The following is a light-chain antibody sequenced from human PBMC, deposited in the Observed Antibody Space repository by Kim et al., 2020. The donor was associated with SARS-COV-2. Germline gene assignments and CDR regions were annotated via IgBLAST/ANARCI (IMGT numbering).Light chain of an antibody. V-gene: IGKV3-11*01. CDR1: QSVSSY. J-gene: IGKJ2*03. CDR3: QQRSNWPPYS. Sequence: IVLTQSPATLSLSPGERATLSCRASQSVSSYFAWYQQKPGQAPRLLIYDASNRATGIPARFSGSGSGTDFTLTISSLEPEDFAVYYCQQRSNWPPYSFGQGTKLEI. CDR2: DAS.